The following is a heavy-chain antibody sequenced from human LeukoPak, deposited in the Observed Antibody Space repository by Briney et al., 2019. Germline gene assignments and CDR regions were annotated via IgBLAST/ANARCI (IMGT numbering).Heavy chain of an antibody. Sequence: PSETLSLTCAVYGGSFSGYYWSWIRQPPGKGLEWIGEINHGGSTTYNPSLQSRVTMSVDTSTNQISLKMTSVTAADTAIYYCARVDYCSGGSCPDYWGQGTLVTVSS. CDR3: ARVDYCSGGSCPDY. CDR1: GGSFSGYY. D-gene: IGHD2-15*01. V-gene: IGHV4-34*01. CDR2: INHGGST. J-gene: IGHJ4*02.